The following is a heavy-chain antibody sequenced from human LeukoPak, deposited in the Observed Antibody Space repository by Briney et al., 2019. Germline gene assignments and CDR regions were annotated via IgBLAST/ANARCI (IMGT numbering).Heavy chain of an antibody. Sequence: GGSLRLSCAASGFTFSSYAMHWVRQAPGKGLEWVAVISYDGGNKHYADSVKGRFTISRDNSKNTLYLQMNSLRAEDTAVYYCAREGSSGWYEFWFDPWGQGTLVTVSS. CDR2: ISYDGGNK. D-gene: IGHD6-19*01. V-gene: IGHV3-30*14. CDR1: GFTFSSYA. CDR3: AREGSSGWYEFWFDP. J-gene: IGHJ5*02.